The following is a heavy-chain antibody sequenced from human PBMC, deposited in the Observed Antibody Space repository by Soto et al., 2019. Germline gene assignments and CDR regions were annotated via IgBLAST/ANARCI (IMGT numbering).Heavy chain of an antibody. V-gene: IGHV3-30*18. Sequence: QVQLVESGGGVVQPGRSLRLSCAASGFTFSSYGMHWVRQAPGKGLEWVAVISYDGSNKYYADSVKGRFTISRDNSWNALYLQMNSLRAEDTAVYYCAKDRSGGWGGWTFDYWGQGTLVTVSS. J-gene: IGHJ4*02. CDR3: AKDRSGGWGGWTFDY. CDR2: ISYDGSNK. CDR1: GFTFSSYG. D-gene: IGHD6-19*01.